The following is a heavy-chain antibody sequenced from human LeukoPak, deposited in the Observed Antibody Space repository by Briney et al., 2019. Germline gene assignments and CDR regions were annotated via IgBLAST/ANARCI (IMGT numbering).Heavy chain of an antibody. CDR2: ISWNSGTI. J-gene: IGHJ4*02. Sequence: GRSLRLSCAASGFTSDDYAMHWVPQAPGKGLEWVSGISWNSGTIDYADSVKGRFTISRDNAKNSLYLQMNSLRAEDTAFYYCAKAVYSPYIDYWGQGTLVTVSS. CDR3: AKAVYSPYIDY. D-gene: IGHD2-8*01. CDR1: GFTSDDYA. V-gene: IGHV3-9*02.